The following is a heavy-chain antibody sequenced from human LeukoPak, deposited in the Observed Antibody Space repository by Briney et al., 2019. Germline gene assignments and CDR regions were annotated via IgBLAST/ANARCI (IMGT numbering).Heavy chain of an antibody. J-gene: IGHJ3*02. D-gene: IGHD6-19*01. V-gene: IGHV4-39*01. CDR2: IYYSGST. CDR1: GFTFRDYY. Sequence: GSLRLSCAASGFTFRDYYMSWIRQPPGKGLEWIGSIYYSGSTYYNPSLKSRVTISVDTSKNQFSLKLSSVTAADTAVYYCARHWDIAVAVGAFDIWGQGTMVTVSS. CDR3: ARHWDIAVAVGAFDI.